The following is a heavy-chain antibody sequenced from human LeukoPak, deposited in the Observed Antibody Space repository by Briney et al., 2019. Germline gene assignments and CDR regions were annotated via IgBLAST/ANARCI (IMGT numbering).Heavy chain of an antibody. CDR1: GGSISSSNW. CDR2: IYHSGST. D-gene: IGHD3-22*01. J-gene: IGHJ5*02. Sequence: SGTLSLTCAVSGGSISSSNWWSWVRQPPGKGLEWIGEIYHSGSTNYNSSLKSRVTISVDKSKNQFSLKLSSVTAADTAVYYCARGYYDSQSGWFDPWGQGTLVTVSS. V-gene: IGHV4-4*02. CDR3: ARGYYDSQSGWFDP.